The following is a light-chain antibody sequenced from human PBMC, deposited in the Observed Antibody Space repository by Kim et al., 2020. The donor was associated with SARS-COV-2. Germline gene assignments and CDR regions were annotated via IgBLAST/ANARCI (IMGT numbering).Light chain of an antibody. CDR2: GDN. CDR1: TSNFEAGYH. CDR3: QSYDSSLRARV. J-gene: IGLJ3*02. V-gene: IGLV1-40*03. Sequence: RVPISCTGGTSNFEAGYHAHWYQQLPGAAPKLLIYGDNNRPSGVPDRFSGSRSGASASLAVTGLQAEDEADYYCQSYDSSLRARVFGGGTKLTVL.